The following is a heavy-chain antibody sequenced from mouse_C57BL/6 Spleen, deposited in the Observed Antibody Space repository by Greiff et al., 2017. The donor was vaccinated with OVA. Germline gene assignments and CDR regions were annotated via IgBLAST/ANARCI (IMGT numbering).Heavy chain of an antibody. D-gene: IGHD1-1*01. CDR2: INPNNGGT. Sequence: VQLQQSGPELVKPGASVKMSCKASGYTFTDYNMHWVKQSHGKSLEWIGYINPNNGGTSYNQKFKGKATLIVNKSSSTAYMELRSLTSEDSAVXYGERARAVVAKWYCDVWGTGTTVTVSS. CDR3: ERARAVVAKWYCDV. CDR1: GYTFTDYN. V-gene: IGHV1-22*01. J-gene: IGHJ1*03.